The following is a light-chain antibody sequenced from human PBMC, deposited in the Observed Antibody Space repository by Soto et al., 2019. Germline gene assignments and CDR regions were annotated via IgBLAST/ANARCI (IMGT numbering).Light chain of an antibody. CDR1: SSDVGSYNL. V-gene: IGLV2-23*02. Sequence: QSALTQPASVSGSPGQSITFSCTGTSSDVGSYNLVSWYQQHPGKAPKLMIYEVTKRPSGVSNRFSGSKSGNTASLTISGLQAEDEADYYCCSYASSSTFFGTGTKLTVL. CDR2: EVT. CDR3: CSYASSSTF. J-gene: IGLJ1*01.